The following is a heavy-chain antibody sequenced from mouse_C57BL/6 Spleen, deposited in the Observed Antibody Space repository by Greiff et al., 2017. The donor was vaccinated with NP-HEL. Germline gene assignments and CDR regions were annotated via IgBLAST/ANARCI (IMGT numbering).Heavy chain of an antibody. J-gene: IGHJ3*01. CDR3: ARKGSYYSNPWFAY. V-gene: IGHV1-61*01. D-gene: IGHD2-5*01. Sequence: QVQLKQPGAELVRPGSSVKLSCKASGYTFTSYWMDWVKQRPGQGLEWIGNIYPSDSETHYNQKFKDKATLTVDKSSSTAYMQLSSLTSEDSAVYYCARKGSYYSNPWFAYWGQGTLVTVSA. CDR2: IYPSDSET. CDR1: GYTFTSYW.